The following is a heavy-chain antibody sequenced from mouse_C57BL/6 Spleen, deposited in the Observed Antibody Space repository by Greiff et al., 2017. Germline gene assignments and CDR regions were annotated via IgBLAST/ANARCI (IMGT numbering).Heavy chain of an antibody. J-gene: IGHJ2*01. CDR1: GFTFSSYA. V-gene: IGHV5-4*01. Sequence: EVQLVESGGGLVKPGGSLKLSCAASGFTFSSYAMSWVRQTPEKRLEWVATLSDGGSYTYYPDNVKGRFTISRDNAKNNLYLQMSHLKSEDTAMYYCAREGTGTWFDYWGQGTTLTVSS. D-gene: IGHD4-1*01. CDR3: AREGTGTWFDY. CDR2: LSDGGSYT.